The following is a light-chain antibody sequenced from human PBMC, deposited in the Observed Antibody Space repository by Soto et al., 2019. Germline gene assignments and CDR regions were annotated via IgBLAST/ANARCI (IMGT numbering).Light chain of an antibody. CDR3: SSYTSSSTLGVV. J-gene: IGLJ2*01. CDR1: SSDVGGYNY. V-gene: IGLV2-14*01. CDR2: DVS. Sequence: QSALTQPASVSGSPGQSITISCTGTSSDVGGYNYVSWYQQHPGKAPKLMIYDVSNRPSGVSNRFSGSKSVNTASLTISGLQAEDEADYYCSSYTSSSTLGVVFGGGTQLTVL.